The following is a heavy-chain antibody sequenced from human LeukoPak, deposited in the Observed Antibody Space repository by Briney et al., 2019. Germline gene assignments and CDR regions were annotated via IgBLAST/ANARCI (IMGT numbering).Heavy chain of an antibody. V-gene: IGHV3-48*04. CDR2: TSSSSSSTI. J-gene: IGHJ4*02. Sequence: GGSLRLSCAASGFTFSSYSMNWVRQAPGKGLEWVSYTSSSSSSTIYYADSVKGRFTISRDNAKNSLYLQMNSLRAEDTAVYYCQVVPAAIPPSYQDYWGQGTLVTVSS. CDR1: GFTFSSYS. D-gene: IGHD2-2*02. CDR3: QVVPAAIPPSYQDY.